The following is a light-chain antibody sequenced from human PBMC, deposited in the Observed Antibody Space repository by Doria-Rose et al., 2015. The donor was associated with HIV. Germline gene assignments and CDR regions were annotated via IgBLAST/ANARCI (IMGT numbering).Light chain of an antibody. V-gene: IGLV1-40*01. CDR3: QSYDSSLGAVV. J-gene: IGLJ2*01. CDR2: GNT. Sequence: TQPPSVSGAPGQRVTISCTGSSSNIGAAYDVQWYQHLPGTPPKLLIYGNTNRPSGVPDRFSGSKSGTSASLAITGLQAEDEADYYGQSYDSSLGAVVFGGGTKLTVL. CDR1: SSNIGAAYD.